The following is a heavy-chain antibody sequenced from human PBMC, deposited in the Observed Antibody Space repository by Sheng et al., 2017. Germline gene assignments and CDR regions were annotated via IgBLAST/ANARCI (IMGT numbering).Heavy chain of an antibody. CDR2: ISYDGSNK. Sequence: QVQLVESGGGVVQPGRSLRLSCAASGFTFSSYAMHWVRQAPGKGLEWVAVISYDGSNKYYADSVKGRFTISRDNSKNTLYLQMNSLRAEDTAVYYCARDAVSYCSSTSCYAGISTRDYGMDVWGQGTTVTVSS. CDR1: GFTFSSYA. J-gene: IGHJ6*02. D-gene: IGHD2-2*01. CDR3: ARDAVSYCSSTSCYAGISTRDYGMDV. V-gene: IGHV3-30*04.